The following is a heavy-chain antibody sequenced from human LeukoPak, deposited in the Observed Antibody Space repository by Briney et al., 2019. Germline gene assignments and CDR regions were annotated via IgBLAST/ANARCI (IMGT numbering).Heavy chain of an antibody. CDR3: AKRPSDYGDYVSYDY. CDR1: GFSFISYG. CDR2: ISDDGRSK. J-gene: IGHJ4*02. Sequence: GGSLRLSCAASGFSFISYGMHWVRQAPGKGLEWVGVISDDGRSKDYADSVKGRSTISRDNSKDTLYLQMNSLRDEDTAVYYCAKRPSDYGDYVSYDYWGQGTLVTVSS. D-gene: IGHD4-17*01. V-gene: IGHV3-30*18.